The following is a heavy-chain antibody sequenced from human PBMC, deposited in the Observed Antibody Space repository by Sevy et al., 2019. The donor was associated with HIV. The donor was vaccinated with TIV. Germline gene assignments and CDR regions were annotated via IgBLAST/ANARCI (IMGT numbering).Heavy chain of an antibody. CDR2: ISSSSSYI. CDR1: GFTFSSYS. J-gene: IGHJ3*02. Sequence: GGSLRLSWAASGFTFSSYSMNWVRQAPGKGLEWVSSISSSSSYIYYADSVKGRFTISIDKAKNSLYLQMNSLRAEDTAVYYCARSGLEWLPLRDAFDIXXQGTMVTVSS. V-gene: IGHV3-21*01. D-gene: IGHD3-3*01. CDR3: ARSGLEWLPLRDAFDI.